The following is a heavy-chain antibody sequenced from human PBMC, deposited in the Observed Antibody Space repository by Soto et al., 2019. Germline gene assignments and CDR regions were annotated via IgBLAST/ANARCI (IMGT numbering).Heavy chain of an antibody. V-gene: IGHV3-15*01. Sequence: ESGGGLVKPGGSLKLSCAASGLTFSSAWMSWVRQAPGKGLEWVGRIKTTIERGTTDYAAPVKGRFTISRDDSRNMLHLQMNSLTTEDTAVYYCATADSSDYYDSAGFYYRWFDPWGQGTLVTVSS. CDR1: GLTFSSAW. J-gene: IGHJ5*02. D-gene: IGHD3-22*01. CDR3: ATADSSDYYDSAGFYYRWFDP. CDR2: IKTTIERGTT.